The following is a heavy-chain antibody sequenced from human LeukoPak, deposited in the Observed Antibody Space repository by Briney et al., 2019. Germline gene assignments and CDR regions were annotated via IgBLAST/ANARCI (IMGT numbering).Heavy chain of an antibody. D-gene: IGHD3-22*01. CDR2: ISGSGGST. V-gene: IGHV3-23*01. J-gene: IGHJ4*02. CDR3: ANVCFACSSGYFDY. CDR1: GFTFSSYA. Sequence: GGSLRLSCAASGFTFSSYAMRWGHRAQGKGLEWVSAISGSGGSTYYADSVKGRFTISRDNAKNTLYLQMNSLRAEDTAVYYCANVCFACSSGYFDYWGQGTLVTVSS.